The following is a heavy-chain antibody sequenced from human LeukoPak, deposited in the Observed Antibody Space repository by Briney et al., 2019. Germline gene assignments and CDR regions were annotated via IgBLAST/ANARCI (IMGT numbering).Heavy chain of an antibody. D-gene: IGHD3-10*01. CDR3: ARDLLVVRGEHPRYYYYMDV. V-gene: IGHV1-18*01. CDR1: GYTFTSYG. J-gene: IGHJ6*03. Sequence: ASVKVSCKASGYTFTSYGISWVRQAPGQGLEWMGWISAYNGNTNYAQKFQGRVTMTRDTSITTAYMELSSLRSDDTAVYYCARDLLVVRGEHPRYYYYMDVWGKGTTVIISS. CDR2: ISAYNGNT.